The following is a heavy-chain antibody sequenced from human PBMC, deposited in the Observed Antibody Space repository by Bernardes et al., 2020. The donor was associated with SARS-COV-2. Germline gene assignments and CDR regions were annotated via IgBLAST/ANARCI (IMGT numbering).Heavy chain of an antibody. J-gene: IGHJ4*02. CDR1: GFTFSTSA. Sequence: VESLFLSCAASGFTFSTSALHWVRQAPGPGLAWLAVMSYDGSNKFYTDSVKGRFTISRDNSKNTLYLQMNSLRAEDTAVYYCAREVASTGVWFDYWGQGTLVTVSS. D-gene: IGHD3-16*01. V-gene: IGHV3-30-3*01. CDR3: AREVASTGVWFDY. CDR2: MSYDGSNK.